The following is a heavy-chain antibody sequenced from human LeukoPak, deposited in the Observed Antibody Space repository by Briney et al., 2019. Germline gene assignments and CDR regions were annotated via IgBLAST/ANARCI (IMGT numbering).Heavy chain of an antibody. V-gene: IGHV3-74*01. J-gene: IGHJ3*02. CDR2: TNSDGSSI. D-gene: IGHD2/OR15-2a*01. CDR1: GFTFSNYW. Sequence: PGGSLRLSCAASGFTFSNYWMHWVRQAPGKGLVWVSRTNSDGSSITYADSVKGRFTISRDNAKNTLYLQMNSLRAEDTAKYFCARRSIDYAFDIWGQGTMVTVTP. CDR3: ARRSIDYAFDI.